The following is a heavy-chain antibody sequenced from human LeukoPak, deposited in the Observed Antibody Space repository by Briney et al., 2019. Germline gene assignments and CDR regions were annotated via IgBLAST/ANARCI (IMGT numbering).Heavy chain of an antibody. J-gene: IGHJ4*02. CDR1: GFTFSSYG. CDR2: IRYDGSNK. Sequence: PGGCLRLSCAASGFTFSSYGMHWVRQAPGKGLEWVAFIRYDGSNKYYADSVKGRFTISRDNSKNTLYLQMNSLRAEDTAVYYCAKDQLPGGYCSSTSCPPGYWGQGTLVTVSS. D-gene: IGHD2-2*01. V-gene: IGHV3-30*02. CDR3: AKDQLPGGYCSSTSCPPGY.